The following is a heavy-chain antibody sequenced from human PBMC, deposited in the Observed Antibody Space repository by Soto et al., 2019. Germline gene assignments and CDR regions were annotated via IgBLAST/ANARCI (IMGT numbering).Heavy chain of an antibody. V-gene: IGHV4-31*03. D-gene: IGHD3-10*01. CDR1: GGSISSGGYY. J-gene: IGHJ6*02. Sequence: QVQLQESGPGLVKPSQTLSVTCTVSGGSISSGGYYWSWIRQHPWKGLEWIGYIYYSGSTYYNPSLKSRVTISVDTSKNQFSLKLSSVTPADTAVYYCARDLRFRGFYGMDVWGQGTTVTVSS. CDR2: IYYSGST. CDR3: ARDLRFRGFYGMDV.